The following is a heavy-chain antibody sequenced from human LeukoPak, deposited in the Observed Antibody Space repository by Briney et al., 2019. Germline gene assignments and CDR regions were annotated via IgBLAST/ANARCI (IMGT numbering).Heavy chain of an antibody. CDR1: GYTFTGYY. Sequence: ASVKLSCKASGYTFTGYYMHWVRQAPGQGLEWMGWINPNSGGTNYAQKFQGRVTMTRDTSISTAYMELSRLRSDDTAVYYCARAQWDYGDYTHWGQGTLVTVSS. J-gene: IGHJ4*02. V-gene: IGHV1-2*02. CDR3: ARAQWDYGDYTH. CDR2: INPNSGGT. D-gene: IGHD4-17*01.